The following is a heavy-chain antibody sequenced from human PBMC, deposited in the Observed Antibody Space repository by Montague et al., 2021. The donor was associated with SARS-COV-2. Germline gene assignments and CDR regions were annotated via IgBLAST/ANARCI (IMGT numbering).Heavy chain of an antibody. CDR1: GASISTGIYY. CDR3: ARFGSGTLEFDL. D-gene: IGHD1-26*01. Sequence: TLSLTCTVSGASISTGIYYWSWIRQPAGKGLEWIGRIRTTGHTDYNSFLESRVFMSVDTSTNQFSLSLTSVTAADTAVYFRARFGSGTLEFDLWGQGTLVTVSS. CDR2: IRTTGHT. J-gene: IGHJ4*02. V-gene: IGHV4-61*02.